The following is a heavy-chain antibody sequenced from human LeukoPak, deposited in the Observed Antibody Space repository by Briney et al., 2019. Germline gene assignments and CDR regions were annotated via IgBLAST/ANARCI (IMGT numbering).Heavy chain of an antibody. CDR3: ARGMVRGVIDY. CDR1: GGSISSYY. V-gene: IGHV4-59*01. D-gene: IGHD3-10*01. J-gene: IGHJ4*02. Sequence: SETLSLTCTVSGGSISSYYWSWIRQPPGKGLEWIGYIYYSGSTNYNPSLKSRVTISVDTSKNQFSLKLSFVTAADTAVYYCARGMVRGVIDYWGQGTLVTVSS. CDR2: IYYSGST.